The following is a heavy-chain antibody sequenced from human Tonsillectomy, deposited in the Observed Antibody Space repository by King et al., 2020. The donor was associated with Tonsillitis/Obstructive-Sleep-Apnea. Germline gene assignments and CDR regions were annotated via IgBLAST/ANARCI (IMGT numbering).Heavy chain of an antibody. CDR2: TRNKAKSYTT. D-gene: IGHD1-7*01. V-gene: IGHV3-72*01. CDR3: VRARRLTGPTAFDI. Sequence: VQLVESGGGLVQPGGSLRLSCAASGFTFSDHYMDWVRQAPGKGLEWVGRTRNKAKSYTTEYAASVKGRFTISRDDSKNSVYLQMNSLKTEDTAVYYCVRARRLTGPTAFDIWGQGTMVTVSS. J-gene: IGHJ3*02. CDR1: GFTFSDHY.